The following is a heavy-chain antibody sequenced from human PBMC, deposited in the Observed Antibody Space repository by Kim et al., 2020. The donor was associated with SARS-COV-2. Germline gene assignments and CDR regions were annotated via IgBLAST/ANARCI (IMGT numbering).Heavy chain of an antibody. D-gene: IGHD2-2*01. J-gene: IGHJ4*02. CDR1: GGSLSGYY. CDR2: INHGGST. Sequence: SETLSLTCSVHGGSLSGYYWSWIRQPPGKGPEWIGEINHGGSTNYNPSLKSRVTISADSSKKQFSLKLSSVTAADTAVYYCARGYQLLWGGWFDYWGQGT. CDR3: ARGYQLLWGGWFDY. V-gene: IGHV4-34*01.